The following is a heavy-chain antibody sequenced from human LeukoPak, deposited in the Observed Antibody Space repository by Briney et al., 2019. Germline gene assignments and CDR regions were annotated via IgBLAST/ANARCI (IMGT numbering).Heavy chain of an antibody. CDR3: ARVFHDYYFDS. V-gene: IGHV3-53*01. J-gene: IGHJ4*02. CDR2: IYSGSNT. D-gene: IGHD5-12*01. Sequence: PGGSLRLSCAASGFTVSGNYMSWVRQAPGEGLEWVSLIYSGSNTYYADSVKGRFTISRDNSKNTLDLRMNTVRAGDTAVYYCARVFHDYYFDSWGQGTLVTVSS. CDR1: GFTVSGNY.